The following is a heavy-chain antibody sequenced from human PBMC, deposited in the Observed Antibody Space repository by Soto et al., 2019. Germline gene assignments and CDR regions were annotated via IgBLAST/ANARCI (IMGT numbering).Heavy chain of an antibody. V-gene: IGHV1-8*01. D-gene: IGHD6-13*01. Sequence: QVQLVQSGAEVKKPGASVKVSCKASGYTFISYDINWVRQATGQGLEWTGWMNPNRGNTGYAQKFQGGVTMTRNTSISTAYMELRSLSSEDTAIYYCAREQQVRGFGPWGEGTLVTVSS. CDR2: MNPNRGNT. CDR1: GYTFISYD. J-gene: IGHJ5*02. CDR3: AREQQVRGFGP.